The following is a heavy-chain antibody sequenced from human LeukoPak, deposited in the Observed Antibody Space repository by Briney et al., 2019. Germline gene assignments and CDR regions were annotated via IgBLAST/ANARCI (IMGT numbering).Heavy chain of an antibody. Sequence: PGGSLRLSCAASGFTFSSYGMHWVRQAPGKGLEWVAVISYDGSNKYYADSVKGRFTISRDNSKNTLYLQMNSLRAEDTAAYYCALELDVWGQGTTVTVSS. CDR1: GFTFSSYG. V-gene: IGHV3-30*03. J-gene: IGHJ6*02. CDR2: ISYDGSNK. CDR3: ALELDV.